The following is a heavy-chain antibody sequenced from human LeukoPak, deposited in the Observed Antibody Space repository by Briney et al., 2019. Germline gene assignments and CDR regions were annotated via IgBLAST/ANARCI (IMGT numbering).Heavy chain of an antibody. V-gene: IGHV1-8*01. CDR2: MNPNSGNT. D-gene: IGHD6-13*01. CDR1: GYTFTSYD. Sequence: ASVKVSCKASGYTFTSYDINWVRQATGQGLEWMGWMNPNSGNTGYAQKFQGRVTMTRNTSISTAYMELSSLRSEDTAVYYCAKTAPYSSSWYAGNAFDIWGQGTMVTVSS. J-gene: IGHJ3*02. CDR3: AKTAPYSSSWYAGNAFDI.